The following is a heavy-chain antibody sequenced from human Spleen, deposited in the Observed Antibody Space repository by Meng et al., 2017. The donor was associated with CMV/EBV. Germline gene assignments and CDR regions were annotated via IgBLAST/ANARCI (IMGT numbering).Heavy chain of an antibody. CDR1: GFTFSSYA. D-gene: IGHD4-11*01. CDR2: ISYDGSNK. Sequence: GGSLRLSCAASGFTFSSYAMHWVRQAPGKGLEWVAVISYDGSNKYYADSVKGRFTISRDNSKNTLYLQMNSLRAEDTAVYYCARDPTDYSNYFYYFDYWGQGTLVTVSS. CDR3: ARDPTDYSNYFYYFDY. V-gene: IGHV3-30-3*01. J-gene: IGHJ4*02.